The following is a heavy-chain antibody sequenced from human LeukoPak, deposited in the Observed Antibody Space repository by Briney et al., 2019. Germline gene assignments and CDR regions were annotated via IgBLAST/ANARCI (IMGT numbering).Heavy chain of an antibody. D-gene: IGHD3-22*01. V-gene: IGHV3-49*04. J-gene: IGHJ4*02. CDR1: GFTFGDYA. CDR2: IRSKAYGGTT. CDR3: TRDIEGLGNYYDSSGYYSRFDY. Sequence: PGGSLRLSCIASGFTFGDYAMSWVRQAPGKGLEWVGFIRSKAYGGTTEYAASVKGRFTISRDDSKSIAYLQMNSLKTEDTAVYYCTRDIEGLGNYYDSSGYYSRFDYWGQGTLVTVSS.